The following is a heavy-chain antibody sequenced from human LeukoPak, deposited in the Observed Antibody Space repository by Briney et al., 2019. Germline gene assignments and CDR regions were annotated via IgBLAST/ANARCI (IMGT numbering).Heavy chain of an antibody. J-gene: IGHJ4*02. V-gene: IGHV3-30*18. CDR2: ISYHGSHK. D-gene: IGHD2-21*02. CDR3: AKDLSDGSDYWYGELDY. Sequence: PGGSLRLSCAASGFAFSRYGIHWVRQAPGKGLEWVALISYHGSHKYYGDSVRGRFTISRDNSKNTLYLQMTSLRTEDTAMYYCAKDLSDGSDYWYGELDYWGQGILVTVSS. CDR1: GFAFSRYG.